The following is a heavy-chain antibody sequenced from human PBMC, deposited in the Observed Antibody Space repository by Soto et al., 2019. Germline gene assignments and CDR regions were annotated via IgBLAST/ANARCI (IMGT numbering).Heavy chain of an antibody. V-gene: IGHV1-69*13. CDR2: FSPVFGRA. D-gene: IGHD4-17*01. J-gene: IGHJ4*02. CDR3: ASWYGDYYQYCLDD. CDR1: GGTFSSYA. Sequence: SVKVSCKASGGTFSSYAISWVRQPPEQGLAGIEGFSPVFGRATYAQEFQGRVAITADESASTVYMELRRQRSEDTAVYYCASWYGDYYQYCLDDLAEGTLVTFSS.